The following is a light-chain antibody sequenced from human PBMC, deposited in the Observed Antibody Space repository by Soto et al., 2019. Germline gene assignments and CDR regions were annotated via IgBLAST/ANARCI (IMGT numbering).Light chain of an antibody. CDR2: GNT. V-gene: IGLV1-40*01. CDR1: SSNFGAGYD. Sequence: QSVLTQPPSVSGAPGQRVTMSCTGSSSNFGAGYDVHWYQQLPGTAPKLLISGNTNRPSGVPDRFSGSKSGTSASLAITGLQAEDEADYYCQSYDSSLSGYVFGTGTKVTVL. CDR3: QSYDSSLSGYV. J-gene: IGLJ1*01.